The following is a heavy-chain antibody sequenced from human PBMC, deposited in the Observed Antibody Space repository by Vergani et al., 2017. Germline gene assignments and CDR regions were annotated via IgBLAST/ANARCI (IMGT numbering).Heavy chain of an antibody. CDR2: INPNSGGT. J-gene: IGHJ6*02. Sequence: QVQLVQSGAEVKKPGASVKVSCKASGYTFTSYGISWVRQAPGQGLEWMGWINPNSGGTNYAQKFQGRVTMTRDTSISTAYMELSRLRSDDTAVYYCARDGRGGWQQLVRSGYYGMDVWGQGTTVTVSS. D-gene: IGHD6-13*01. CDR1: GYTFTSYG. CDR3: ARDGRGGWQQLVRSGYYGMDV. V-gene: IGHV1-2*02.